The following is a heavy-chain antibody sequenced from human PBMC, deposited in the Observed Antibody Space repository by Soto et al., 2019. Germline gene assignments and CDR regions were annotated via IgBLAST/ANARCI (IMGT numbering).Heavy chain of an antibody. CDR1: GGSISSYY. D-gene: IGHD3-10*01. Sequence: KTSETLSLTCTVSGGSISSYYWSWIRQPPGKGLEWIGYIYYSGSTNYNPSLKSRVTISVDTSKNQFSLKLSSVTAADTAVYYCARDIGTNTYYYGSGSYYYYYGMDVWGQGTTVTVSS. CDR2: IYYSGST. V-gene: IGHV4-59*01. J-gene: IGHJ6*02. CDR3: ARDIGTNTYYYGSGSYYYYYGMDV.